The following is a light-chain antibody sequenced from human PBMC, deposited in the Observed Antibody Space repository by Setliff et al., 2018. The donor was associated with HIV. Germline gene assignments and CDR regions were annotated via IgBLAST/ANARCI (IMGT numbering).Light chain of an antibody. CDR3: CSNAARPTFYV. J-gene: IGLJ1*01. CDR2: DVT. CDR1: SSDFGAYDY. V-gene: IGLV2-11*01. Sequence: SALAQPRSVSGSPGQSVTIPCTGTSSDFGAYDYVSWYQQHPGKAPKLIIFDVTERPSGVPDRFSGSKSGNTASLTISGLQSADEADYYCCSNAARPTFYVFGTGTKVTVL.